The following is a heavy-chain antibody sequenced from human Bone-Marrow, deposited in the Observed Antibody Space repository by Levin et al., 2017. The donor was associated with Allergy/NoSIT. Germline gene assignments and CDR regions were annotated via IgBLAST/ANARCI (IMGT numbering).Heavy chain of an antibody. CDR2: ISTNGAST. CDR3: VRAPYAHDFWSGHWFDH. Sequence: RSGGSLRLSCAASGFTFSSFAMNWVRQAPGKGLEWVSSISTNGASTYHADSVKGRFTISRDNSENRLYLQMNSLRAEDTAVYYCVRAPYAHDFWSGHWFDHWGQGTLVTVSS. V-gene: IGHV3-23*01. D-gene: IGHD3-3*01. CDR1: GFTFSSFA. J-gene: IGHJ5*02.